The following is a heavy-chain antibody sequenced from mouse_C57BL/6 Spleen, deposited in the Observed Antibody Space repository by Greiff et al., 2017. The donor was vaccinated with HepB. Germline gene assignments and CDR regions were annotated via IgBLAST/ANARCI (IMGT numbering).Heavy chain of an antibody. Sequence: QVQLQQPGAELVKPGASVKLSCKASGYTFTSYWMQWVKQRPGQGLEWIGEIDPSDSYTNYNQKFKGKATLTVDTSSSTAYMQLSSLTSEDSAVYYCARSELPNGYVDVWSTGTTVTVSS. CDR1: GYTFTSYW. CDR2: IDPSDSYT. CDR3: ARSELPNGYVDV. V-gene: IGHV1-50*01. D-gene: IGHD4-1*01. J-gene: IGHJ1*03.